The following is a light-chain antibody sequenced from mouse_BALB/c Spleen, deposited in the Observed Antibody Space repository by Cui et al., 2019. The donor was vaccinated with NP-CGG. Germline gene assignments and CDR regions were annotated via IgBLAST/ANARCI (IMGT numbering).Light chain of an antibody. Sequence: QAFVTPESVLTTSPGETVTLTCRSSTGAVTTSNYANWVQEKPDHLFTGLIGGTNNRAPGVPARFSGSLIGDKAVLTIIGAQTEDEAIYFCALWYSNHWVFGGGTKLTVL. V-gene: IGLV1*01. CDR1: TGAVTTSNY. CDR2: GTN. CDR3: ALWYSNHWV. J-gene: IGLJ1*01.